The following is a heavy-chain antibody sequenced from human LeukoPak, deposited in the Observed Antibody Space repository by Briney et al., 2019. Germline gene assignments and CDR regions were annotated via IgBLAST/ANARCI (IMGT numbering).Heavy chain of an antibody. V-gene: IGHV3-33*08. D-gene: IGHD4-17*01. CDR1: GFTFSSYA. CDR2: IWYDGSNK. CDR3: ARDLYGDYPFDY. J-gene: IGHJ4*02. Sequence: GGSPRLSCAASGFTFSSYAMSWVRQAPGKGLEWVAVIWYDGSNKYYADSVKGRFTISRDNSKNTLYLQMNSLRAEDTAVYYCARDLYGDYPFDYWGQGTLVTVSS.